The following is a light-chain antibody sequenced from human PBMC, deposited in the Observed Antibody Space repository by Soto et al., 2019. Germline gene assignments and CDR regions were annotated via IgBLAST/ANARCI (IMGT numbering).Light chain of an antibody. CDR1: ETISSW. Sequence: PPTLSAPVEDRVTLTFWPSETISSWMSWYQQKPGEAPKLLIYKASSLEIGVPSRLSGSGSATDFTLTISSRQPSDCETYYCQQLFEAPITFGQGTRLAIK. J-gene: IGKJ5*01. CDR2: KAS. V-gene: IGKV1-5*03. CDR3: QQLFEAPIT.